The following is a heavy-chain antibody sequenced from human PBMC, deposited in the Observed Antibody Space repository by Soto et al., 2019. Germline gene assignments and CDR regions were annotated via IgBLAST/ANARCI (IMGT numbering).Heavy chain of an antibody. Sequence: GESLKISCAASGFTFSSYAMSWVRQAPGKGLEWVSAISGSGGSTYYADSVKGRFTISRDNSKNTLYLQMNSLRAEDTAVYYCAKDIGEYSSSWKDFDYWGQGTLVTVSS. V-gene: IGHV3-23*01. D-gene: IGHD6-13*01. CDR1: GFTFSSYA. CDR3: AKDIGEYSSSWKDFDY. CDR2: ISGSGGST. J-gene: IGHJ4*02.